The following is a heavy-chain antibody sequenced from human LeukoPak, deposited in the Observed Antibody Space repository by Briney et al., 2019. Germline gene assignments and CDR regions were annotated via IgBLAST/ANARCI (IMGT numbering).Heavy chain of an antibody. CDR1: GYSFTSYW. J-gene: IGHJ6*02. CDR3: AGFSSSWPYYYGMDV. CDR2: IYPGDSDT. V-gene: IGHV5-51*01. D-gene: IGHD6-13*01. Sequence: GESLKISCKGSGYSFTSYWIGWVRQMPGKGLEWMGIIYPGDSDTRYSPSFQGQVTISADKSISTAYLQWSSLKASDTAMYYCAGFSSSWPYYYGMDVWGQGTTVTVSS.